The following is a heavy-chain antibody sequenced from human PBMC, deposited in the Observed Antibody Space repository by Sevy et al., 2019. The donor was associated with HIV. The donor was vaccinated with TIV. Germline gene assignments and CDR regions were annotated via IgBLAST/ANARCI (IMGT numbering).Heavy chain of an antibody. J-gene: IGHJ4*02. CDR1: GFTFSSYW. V-gene: IGHV3-74*01. Sequence: GGSLRLSCAASGFTFSSYWMHWVRQAPGKGLVWVSRVNSDGSSTSYADSVKGRFTISRDNAKNTLYLKMNSLRAEDTAVYYCARGAAAGTFAYWGQGTLVTFSS. CDR2: VNSDGSST. D-gene: IGHD6-13*01. CDR3: ARGAAAGTFAY.